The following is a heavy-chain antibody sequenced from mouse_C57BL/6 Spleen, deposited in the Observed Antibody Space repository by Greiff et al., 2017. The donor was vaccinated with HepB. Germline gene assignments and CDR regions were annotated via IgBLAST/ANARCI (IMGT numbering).Heavy chain of an antibody. D-gene: IGHD1-1*01. CDR3: ARPPYYYGSSSSWFAY. Sequence: QVQLQQSGAELVKPGASVKISCKASGYAFSSYWMNWVKQRPGKGLEWIGQIYPGDGDTNYNGKFKGKATLTADKSSSTAYMQLSSLTSEDSAVYFCARPPYYYGSSSSWFAYWGQGTLVTVSA. CDR2: IYPGDGDT. J-gene: IGHJ3*01. V-gene: IGHV1-80*01. CDR1: GYAFSSYW.